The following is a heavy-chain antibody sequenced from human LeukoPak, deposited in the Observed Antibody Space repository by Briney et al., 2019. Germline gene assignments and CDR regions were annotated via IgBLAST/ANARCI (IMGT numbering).Heavy chain of an antibody. CDR3: ARERVPRGAAAGTRWFEP. CDR2: INHSGST. CDR1: GGSFSGYY. V-gene: IGHV4-34*01. Sequence: SETLSLTCAVYGGSFSGYYWSWIRQPPGKGLEWIGEINHSGSTNYNPSLKSRVTISVDTSKNQFSLKLSSVTAADTAVYYCARERVPRGAAAGTRWFEPWGQGTLVTVSS. D-gene: IGHD6-13*01. J-gene: IGHJ5*02.